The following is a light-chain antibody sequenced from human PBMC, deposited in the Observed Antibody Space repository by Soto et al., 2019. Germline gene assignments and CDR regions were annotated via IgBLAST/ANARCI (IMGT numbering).Light chain of an antibody. CDR3: SSYAGSSTYV. Sequence: QSALTQPPSAAGSPGQSVTISCTGTSTDVGGYNYVSWYQQYPGKAPKLMIYEVSKRPSGVPDRFSGSKSGNTASLTISGLQAEDEADYYCSSYAGSSTYVFGTVTKLTVL. J-gene: IGLJ1*01. V-gene: IGLV2-8*01. CDR1: STDVGGYNY. CDR2: EVS.